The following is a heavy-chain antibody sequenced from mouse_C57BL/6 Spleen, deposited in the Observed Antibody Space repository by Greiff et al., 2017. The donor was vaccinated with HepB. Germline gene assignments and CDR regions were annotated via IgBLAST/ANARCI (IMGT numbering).Heavy chain of an antibody. Sequence: QVQLQQPGAELVMPGASVKLSCKASGYTFTSYWMHWVKQRPGPGLEWIGEIDPSDSYTNYNQKFKGKSTLTVDKSSSTAYMQLSSLTSEDSAVYYCARSKGLYDYDGAMDYWGQGTSVTVSS. D-gene: IGHD2-4*01. CDR2: IDPSDSYT. J-gene: IGHJ4*01. CDR1: GYTFTSYW. CDR3: ARSKGLYDYDGAMDY. V-gene: IGHV1-69*01.